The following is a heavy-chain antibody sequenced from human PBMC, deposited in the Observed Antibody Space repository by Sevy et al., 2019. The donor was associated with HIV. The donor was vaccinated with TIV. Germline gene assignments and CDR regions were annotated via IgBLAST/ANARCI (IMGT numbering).Heavy chain of an antibody. CDR2: ISYDGSNK. CDR3: ARDEGAGSYYFDY. D-gene: IGHD3-10*01. Sequence: GGSLRLSCAASGFTFSSYAMHWVRQAPGKGLEWVAVISYDGSNKYYADSVKGRFTISRDTSKNTLYLQMNSLRAEDTAVYYCARDEGAGSYYFDYWGQGTLVTVSS. V-gene: IGHV3-30-3*01. J-gene: IGHJ4*02. CDR1: GFTFSSYA.